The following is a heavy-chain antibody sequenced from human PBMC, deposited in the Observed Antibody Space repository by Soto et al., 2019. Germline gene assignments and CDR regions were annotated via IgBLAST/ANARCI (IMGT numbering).Heavy chain of an antibody. J-gene: IGHJ4*02. CDR1: GGSISSSSYY. V-gene: IGHV4-39*01. CDR2: IYYSRST. CDR3: ARLEGLATISYYFDF. Sequence: SETLSLTCTVSGGSISSSSYYWGWIRQPPGKGLEWIGSIYYSRSTYYNPSLKSRVTISVDTSKNQFSLKLSSVTAADTAVYFCARLEGLATISYYFDFWGQGALVTVSS. D-gene: IGHD3-9*01.